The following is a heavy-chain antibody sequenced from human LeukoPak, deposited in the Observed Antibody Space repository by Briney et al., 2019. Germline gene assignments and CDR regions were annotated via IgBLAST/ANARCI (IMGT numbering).Heavy chain of an antibody. CDR3: ARDGGTMVRGVIV. J-gene: IGHJ4*02. D-gene: IGHD3-10*01. V-gene: IGHV3-74*01. Sequence: GGSLRLSCAASGFTFSNYWMHWVRQAPGKGLVWVSRINSDGINTSYADSVKGRFTISRDNAKNSLYLQMNSLRAEDTALYYCARDGGTMVRGVIVWGQGTLVTVSS. CDR1: GFTFSNYW. CDR2: INSDGINT.